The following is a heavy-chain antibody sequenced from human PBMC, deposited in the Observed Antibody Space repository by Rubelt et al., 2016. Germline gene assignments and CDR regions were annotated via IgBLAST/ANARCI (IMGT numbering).Heavy chain of an antibody. V-gene: IGHV4-39*07. D-gene: IGHD2-8*01. CDR3: ARATNGDDALDI. J-gene: IGHJ3*02. CDR1: GGSISSSSHY. Sequence: QLQLQESGPGLVKSSETLSLTCTVSGGSISSSSHYWGWVRQTPGKGLEWIGSIYYSGSTYYNPSLKSRVTISVDTSKNQFSLKLSSVTAADTAVYYCARATNGDDALDIWGQGTMVTVSS. CDR2: IYYSGST.